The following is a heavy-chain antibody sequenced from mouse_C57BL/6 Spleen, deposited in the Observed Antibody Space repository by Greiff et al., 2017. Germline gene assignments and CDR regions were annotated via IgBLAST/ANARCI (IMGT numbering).Heavy chain of an antibody. CDR2: ISDGGSYT. D-gene: IGHD2-5*01. Sequence: EVKVEESGGGLVKPGGSLKLSCAASGFTFSSYAMSWVRQTPEKRLEWVATISDGGSYTYYPDNVKGRFTISRDNAKNNLYLQMSHLKSEDTAMYYCARDGYSNLFAYWGQGTLVTVSA. V-gene: IGHV5-4*01. CDR1: GFTFSSYA. CDR3: ARDGYSNLFAY. J-gene: IGHJ3*01.